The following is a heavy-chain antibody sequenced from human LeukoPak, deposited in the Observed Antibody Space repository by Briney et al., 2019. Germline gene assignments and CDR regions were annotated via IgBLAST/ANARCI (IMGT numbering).Heavy chain of an antibody. D-gene: IGHD6-13*01. Sequence: ASVNVSCKASGYTFTGYYMHWVRQAPGQGLEWMGWINPNIGGTNYAQKFQGRVTMTRDTSISTAYMELRRLRSDDTAVYYCARDFRITAAGTGYYYGMDVWGQGTTVTVSS. CDR2: INPNIGGT. V-gene: IGHV1-2*02. CDR1: GYTFTGYY. CDR3: ARDFRITAAGTGYYYGMDV. J-gene: IGHJ6*02.